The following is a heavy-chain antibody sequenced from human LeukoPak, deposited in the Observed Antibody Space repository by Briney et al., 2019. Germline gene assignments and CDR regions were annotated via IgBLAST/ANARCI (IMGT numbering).Heavy chain of an antibody. Sequence: SETLSLTCTVSGGSISGYYWSWIRQHPGKGLEWIGYISNSGSTYYNPSLKSRVTISLDTSNNQFSLKLTSVTAADTAVYYCARGWQQLANWFDPWGQGALVTVSS. D-gene: IGHD6-13*01. J-gene: IGHJ5*02. CDR3: ARGWQQLANWFDP. V-gene: IGHV4-31*03. CDR2: ISNSGST. CDR1: GGSISGYY.